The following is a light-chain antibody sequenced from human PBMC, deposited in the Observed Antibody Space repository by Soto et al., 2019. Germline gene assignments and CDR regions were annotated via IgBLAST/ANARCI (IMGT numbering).Light chain of an antibody. CDR2: GAA. CDR3: QQYHNWPA. Sequence: EIVMTQSPATLSVSPGERATFSCRASQSVFSSLAWYQQKPGQAPRLLIYGAATRATGIPARFSGSGSGTEFTLTINSLQSEDFAVYYCQQYHNWPAFGQGTKVEIK. V-gene: IGKV3-15*01. J-gene: IGKJ1*01. CDR1: QSVFSS.